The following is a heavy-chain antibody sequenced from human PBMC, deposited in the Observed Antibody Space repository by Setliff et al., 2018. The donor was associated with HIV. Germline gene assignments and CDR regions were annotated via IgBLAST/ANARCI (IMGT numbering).Heavy chain of an antibody. J-gene: IGHJ4*02. CDR2: VYYSGST. CDR1: GGSIVFSSYY. Sequence: SETLSLTCSVSGGSIVFSSYYWGWLRQPPGKGLEWIGSVYYSGSTYYNPSLKTRLTISVDTSTNKLPLKLSSVTAADTAVYYCARLRGLNLEPFDYWGQGTLVTVSS. D-gene: IGHD1-1*01. V-gene: IGHV4-39*01. CDR3: ARLRGLNLEPFDY.